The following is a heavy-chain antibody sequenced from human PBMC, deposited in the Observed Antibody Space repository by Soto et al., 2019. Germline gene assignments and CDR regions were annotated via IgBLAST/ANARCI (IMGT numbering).Heavy chain of an antibody. Sequence: QVQLQESGPGLVKPSETLSLTCTVSGGSMIGYYWTWIRQSPGKGLEWIGYVYYSGSTTFNPSLTSRVTISVDTSKNRFSLKLSSVTAADTAVYYCARVYGAPAYYFDYWGQGSLVTVSS. D-gene: IGHD2-21*01. CDR1: GGSMIGYY. J-gene: IGHJ4*02. V-gene: IGHV4-59*01. CDR3: ARVYGAPAYYFDY. CDR2: VYYSGST.